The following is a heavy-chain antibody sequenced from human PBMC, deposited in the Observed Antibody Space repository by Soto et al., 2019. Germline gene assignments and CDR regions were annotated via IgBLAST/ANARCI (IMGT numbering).Heavy chain of an antibody. CDR1: GYTFTGYY. J-gene: IGHJ5*02. D-gene: IGHD2-2*02. CDR2: INPNSGGT. V-gene: IGHV1-2*02. Sequence: ASVKVSCQASGYTFTGYYMHWVRQAPGQGLEWMGWINPNSGGTNYAQKFQGRVTITSDTSISKAYMELSRLRSDDRAVDYCARGPLEVRSPLLYSSRFDPWGQGTLVTVSS. CDR3: ARGPLEVRSPLLYSSRFDP.